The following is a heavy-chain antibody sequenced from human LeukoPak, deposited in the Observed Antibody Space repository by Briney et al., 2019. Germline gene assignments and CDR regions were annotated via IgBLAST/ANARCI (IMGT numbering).Heavy chain of an antibody. CDR3: AKRSDYGGNWNHFDY. CDR2: ISSGGGST. D-gene: IGHD4-23*01. CDR1: GFTFTSYG. Sequence: PGGSLRLSCAASGFTFTSYGMSWVRQAPGKGLEWISAISSGGGSTYYADSVKGRFTISRDNSKNTLYLQMNSLRAEDTAIYYCAKRSDYGGNWNHFDYWGQGTPVTVSS. V-gene: IGHV3-23*01. J-gene: IGHJ4*02.